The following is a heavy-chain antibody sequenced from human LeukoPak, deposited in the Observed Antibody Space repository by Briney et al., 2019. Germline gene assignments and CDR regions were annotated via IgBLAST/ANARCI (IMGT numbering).Heavy chain of an antibody. CDR3: ARGIADSTGYYYVDY. D-gene: IGHD3-22*01. CDR2: IYYSGST. V-gene: IGHV4-39*01. Sequence: PSETLSLTCTVSGDSISSSSYFWGWIRQPPGKGLEWVGSIYYSGSTYYNSSLKSRVTISVDTSKNQFSLKLSSVTAADTAVYYCARGIADSTGYYYVDYWGQGTLVTVSS. J-gene: IGHJ4*02. CDR1: GDSISSSSYF.